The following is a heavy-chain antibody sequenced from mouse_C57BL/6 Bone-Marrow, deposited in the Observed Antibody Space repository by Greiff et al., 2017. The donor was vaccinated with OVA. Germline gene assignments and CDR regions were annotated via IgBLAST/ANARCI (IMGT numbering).Heavy chain of an antibody. V-gene: IGHV1-72*01. CDR3: ATLITTWYDYWD. D-gene: IGHD2-4*01. CDR2: IDPNSGGT. CDR1: GYTFTSYW. Sequence: VQLQQPGAELVKPGASVKLSCKASGYTFTSYWMHWVKQRLGRGLEWIGRIDPNSGGTKYNEKFKSKATLTVDKPSSTAYMQLSSLTSEESAVYYCATLITTWYDYWDWGQGTTLTVSS. J-gene: IGHJ2*01.